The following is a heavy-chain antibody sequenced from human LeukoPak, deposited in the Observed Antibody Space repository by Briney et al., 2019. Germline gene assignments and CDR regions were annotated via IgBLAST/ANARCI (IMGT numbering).Heavy chain of an antibody. CDR2: ISSSSSYI. CDR3: ASNHYDFWSGPTPYYFDY. J-gene: IGHJ4*02. Sequence: GGSLRLSCAASGFTFSSYSMNWVRQAPGKGLEWVSSISSSSSYIYYADSVKGRFTIPRDNAKNSLYLQMNSLRAEDTAVYYCASNHYDFWSGPTPYYFDYWGQGTLVTVSS. D-gene: IGHD3-3*01. V-gene: IGHV3-21*01. CDR1: GFTFSSYS.